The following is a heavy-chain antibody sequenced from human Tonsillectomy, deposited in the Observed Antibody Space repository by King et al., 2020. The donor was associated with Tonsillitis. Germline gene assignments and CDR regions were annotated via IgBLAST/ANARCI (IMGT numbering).Heavy chain of an antibody. J-gene: IGHJ6*02. D-gene: IGHD6-13*01. V-gene: IGHV4-59*01. Sequence: QLQESGPGLVKPSETLSLTCTVSGGSISSYYWSWIRQPPGKGLEWIGYIYYSGSTNYNPSLKSRVTISVDTSKNQFSLKLSSVTAADTAVYYCARASPFIAAAGSYYYYGMDVWGQGTTVTVSS. CDR1: GGSISSYY. CDR3: ARASPFIAAAGSYYYYGMDV. CDR2: IYYSGST.